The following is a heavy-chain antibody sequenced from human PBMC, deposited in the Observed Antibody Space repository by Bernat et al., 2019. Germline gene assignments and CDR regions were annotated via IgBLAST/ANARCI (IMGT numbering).Heavy chain of an antibody. D-gene: IGHD3-3*01. J-gene: IGHJ4*02. CDR2: ISYDGSNK. CDR3: ARDRLRGRYYAFWSGYLDY. Sequence: QVQLVESGGGVVQPGRSLRLSCAASGFTFSSYAMHWVRQAPGKGLERVAGISYDGSNKYYADSVKGRFTISRDNSKNTLYLQMNSLRAEDTAVDYCARDRLRGRYYAFWSGYLDYWGQGPLVTVSS. V-gene: IGHV3-30-3*01. CDR1: GFTFSSYA.